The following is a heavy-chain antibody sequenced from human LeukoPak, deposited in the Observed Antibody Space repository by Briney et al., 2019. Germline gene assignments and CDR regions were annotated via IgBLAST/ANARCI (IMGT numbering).Heavy chain of an antibody. Sequence: GASVKVSCKASGGTFSSYAISWVRQAPGQGLEWMGGIIPIFGTANYAQKFQGRVTITADESTSTAYMELNSLRAEDTAVYYCAKADPLPPTPFDYWGQGTLVTVSS. CDR3: AKADPLPPTPFDY. CDR1: GGTFSSYA. V-gene: IGHV1-69*01. J-gene: IGHJ4*02. CDR2: IIPIFGTA.